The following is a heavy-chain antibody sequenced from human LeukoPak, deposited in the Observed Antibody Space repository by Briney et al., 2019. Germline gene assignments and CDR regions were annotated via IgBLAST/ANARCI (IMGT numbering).Heavy chain of an antibody. CDR3: ARTNAFGN. CDR2: IYYTGTT. CDR1: GGSLSGDY. Sequence: KPSETLSLTCTVSGGSLSGDYWNWIRQPPGKGLEWIGYIYYTGTTDYSPSLKSRVTISLDMSKNQFFLKLRSVTAADTAVYYCARTNAFGNRGQGTMVTVSS. V-gene: IGHV4-59*01. J-gene: IGHJ3*02.